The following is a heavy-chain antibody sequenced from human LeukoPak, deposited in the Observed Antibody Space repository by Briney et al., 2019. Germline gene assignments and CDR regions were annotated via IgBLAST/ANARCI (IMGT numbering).Heavy chain of an antibody. D-gene: IGHD6-13*01. CDR3: TRDSEQQLVRSEGDDAFDI. Sequence: PGGSLGLSCTASGFTLGGYAMSWVRQAPGKGLEWVGFIRSKAYGGTTEYAASVKGRFTISRDDSKSIAYLQMNSLKTEDTAVYYCTRDSEQQLVRSEGDDAFDIWGQGTMVTVSS. CDR2: IRSKAYGGTT. J-gene: IGHJ3*02. CDR1: GFTLGGYA. V-gene: IGHV3-49*04.